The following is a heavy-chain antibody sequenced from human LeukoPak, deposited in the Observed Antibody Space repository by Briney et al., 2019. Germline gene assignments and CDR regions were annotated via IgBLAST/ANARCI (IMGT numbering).Heavy chain of an antibody. D-gene: IGHD6-19*01. J-gene: IGHJ6*02. V-gene: IGHV3-30-3*02. CDR3: AKSYIAVAGYGMDV. CDR1: GFTFSRYS. Sequence: GGSLRLSRAASGFTFSRYSMHWVRQAPGKGLEWVASISNDGSNKYYADSVKGRFTISRDNSKNTLYLQMNSLRAEDTAVYYCAKSYIAVAGYGMDVWGQGTTVTVSS. CDR2: ISNDGSNK.